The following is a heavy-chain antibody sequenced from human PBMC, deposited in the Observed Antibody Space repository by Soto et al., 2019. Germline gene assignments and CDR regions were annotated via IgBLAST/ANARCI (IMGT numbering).Heavy chain of an antibody. CDR3: ARDSAEPSYYYYYYYMDV. V-gene: IGHV3-48*01. D-gene: IGHD1-26*01. Sequence: EVQLVESGGGLVQPGGSLRLSCAASGFTFSSYSMNWVRQAPGKGLEWVSYISSSSSTIYYADSVKGRFTISRDNAKNSLYLQMNRLRAEDTAVYYCARDSAEPSYYYYYYYMDVWGKGTTVTVSS. CDR2: ISSSSSTI. CDR1: GFTFSSYS. J-gene: IGHJ6*03.